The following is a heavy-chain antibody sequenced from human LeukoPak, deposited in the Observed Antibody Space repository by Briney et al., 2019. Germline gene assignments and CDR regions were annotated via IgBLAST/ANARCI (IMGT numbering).Heavy chain of an antibody. CDR3: AGGPITIFGVVTTGEDY. Sequence: QAGGPLRLSCAASGFTFSSYAMHWVRQAPGKGLEWVAVISYDGSNKYYADSVKGRFTISRDNSKNTLYLQMNSLRAEDTAVYYCAGGPITIFGVVTTGEDYWGQGTLVTVSS. V-gene: IGHV3-30-3*01. J-gene: IGHJ4*02. CDR1: GFTFSSYA. D-gene: IGHD3-3*01. CDR2: ISYDGSNK.